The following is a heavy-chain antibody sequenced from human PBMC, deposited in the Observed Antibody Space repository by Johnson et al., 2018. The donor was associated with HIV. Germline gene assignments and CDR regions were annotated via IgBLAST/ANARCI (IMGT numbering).Heavy chain of an antibody. CDR3: AKEGNYETTSDAFDI. D-gene: IGHD4-11*01. Sequence: VQLVESGGGLIQPGGSLRVSCAPSGFTVINNYMSWVRQAPGKGLEWVSTLYSGGSTYYEDAVKGGFTISRDNSKNTLYLKMNSLRAEDTAVYYCAKEGNYETTSDAFDIWGQGTMVTVSS. CDR2: LYSGGST. CDR1: GFTVINNY. V-gene: IGHV3-53*01. J-gene: IGHJ3*02.